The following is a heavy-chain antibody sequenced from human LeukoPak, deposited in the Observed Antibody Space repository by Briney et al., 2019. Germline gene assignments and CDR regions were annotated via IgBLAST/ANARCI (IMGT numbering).Heavy chain of an antibody. D-gene: IGHD4-17*01. J-gene: IGHJ4*02. CDR1: GFTFTTYW. CDR2: ISGSGGST. V-gene: IGHV3-23*01. CDR3: ARGHTAVTRHFDF. Sequence: GGSLRLSCAASGFTFTTYWMSWVRQAPGKGLEWVSAISGSGGSTYYADSVKGRFTISRDDAKNLLYLDMNSLRAEDTAVYYCARGHTAVTRHFDFWGQGTLVTVSS.